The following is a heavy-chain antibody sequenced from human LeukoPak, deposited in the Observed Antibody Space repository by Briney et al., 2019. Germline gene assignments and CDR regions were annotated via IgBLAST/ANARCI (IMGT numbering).Heavy chain of an antibody. V-gene: IGHV4-30-2*01. CDR1: GGSISSGGYY. D-gene: IGHD3-22*01. CDR2: IYHSGST. J-gene: IGHJ1*01. CDR3: ATAKLDYYDSSGYYLEYFQH. Sequence: PSQTLSLTCTVSGGSISSGGYYWSWIRQPPGKGLEWIGEIYHSGSTNYNPSLKSRVTISVDKSKNQFSLKLSSVTAADTAVYYCATAKLDYYDSSGYYLEYFQHWGQGTLVTVSS.